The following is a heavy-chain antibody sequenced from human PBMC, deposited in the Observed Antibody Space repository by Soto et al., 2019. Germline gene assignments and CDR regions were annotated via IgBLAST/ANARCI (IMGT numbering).Heavy chain of an antibody. J-gene: IGHJ5*02. CDR2: ISAYNGNT. D-gene: IGHD3-10*01. CDR3: ASGAFGDLRFNWFDP. V-gene: IGHV1-18*01. CDR1: GYTFTSYG. Sequence: QVQLVQSGAEVKKPGASVKVSCKASGYTFTSYGISWVRQAPGQGLEWMGWISAYNGNTNYAQKLQGRVTMTTDTSACRAYVELRRLSCDETAVYYCASGAFGDLRFNWFDPWGQGTLVTVSS.